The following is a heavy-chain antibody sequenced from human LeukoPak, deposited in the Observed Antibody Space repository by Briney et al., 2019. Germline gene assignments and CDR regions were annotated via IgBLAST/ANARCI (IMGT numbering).Heavy chain of an antibody. Sequence: GGTLRLSCAAPGITFSNYNRNWVRQAPGKGLEWIASITRSSCYTFYPASVKGRFTTSIDNSKTTLYLQMNSLSAEDTAVYSCAKDGVSWYHRLTRYYYYMDVWGKGTTVTISS. V-gene: IGHV3-21*01. J-gene: IGHJ6*03. CDR2: ITRSSCYT. D-gene: IGHD6-13*01. CDR3: AKDGVSWYHRLTRYYYYMDV. CDR1: GITFSNYN.